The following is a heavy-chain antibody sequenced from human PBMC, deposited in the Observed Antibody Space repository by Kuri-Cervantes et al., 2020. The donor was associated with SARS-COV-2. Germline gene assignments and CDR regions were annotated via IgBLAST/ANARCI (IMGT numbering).Heavy chain of an antibody. Sequence: GGSLRLSCPASGCSFSDYALHWVRQAPGKGLEWLAVISYDGSNADSVKGRFTITRDNSKNTLFLQINSLRAEDTAVYYCARETLVVAAGRSIRGGFDSWGQGTLVTVSS. CDR3: ARETLVVAAGRSIRGGFDS. J-gene: IGHJ5*01. D-gene: IGHD2-2*01. CDR2: ISYDGSN. CDR1: GCSFSDYA. V-gene: IGHV3-30*04.